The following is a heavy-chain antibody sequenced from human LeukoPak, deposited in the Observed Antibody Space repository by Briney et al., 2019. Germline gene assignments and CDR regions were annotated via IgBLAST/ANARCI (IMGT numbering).Heavy chain of an antibody. CDR2: IHDSGST. Sequence: PSETLSLTCTVSGGSVSSGSYYWSWIRQPPGKGLEWIGYIHDSGSTNYNPSLKSRVTISADTSKNQLSLKLSSVTAADTAVYYCAREEWLSSFHIWGQGTMVTVSS. CDR1: GGSVSSGSYY. D-gene: IGHD6-19*01. CDR3: AREEWLSSFHI. J-gene: IGHJ3*02. V-gene: IGHV4-61*01.